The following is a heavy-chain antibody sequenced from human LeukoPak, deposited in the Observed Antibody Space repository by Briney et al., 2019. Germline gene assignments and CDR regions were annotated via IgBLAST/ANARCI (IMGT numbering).Heavy chain of an antibody. CDR1: GFTFSTYD. V-gene: IGHV3-48*03. CDR3: ASGPFHRMDA. Sequence: GGSLRLSCAASGFTFSTYDMKWVRQAPGKGLEWVSSISRSDTIYYADSVRGRFTISRDNAKNSLYLQMNSLRAEDTAVYYCASGPFHRMDAWGQGTTVTVSS. CDR2: ISRSDTI. J-gene: IGHJ6*02.